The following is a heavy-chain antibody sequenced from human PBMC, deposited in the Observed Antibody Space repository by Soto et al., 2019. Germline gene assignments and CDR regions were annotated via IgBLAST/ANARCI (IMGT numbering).Heavy chain of an antibody. J-gene: IGHJ4*01. V-gene: IGHV1-3*01. CDR3: ARKVYTSSRLPYFDS. D-gene: IGHD6-13*01. CDR1: GYTFTNYA. Sequence: ASVKVSCKASGYTFTNYAIHWVRQAPGQGLEWMAWINAGNGSTRYSQKIQGRVTVTRDTSASTVYMELFRLTSEDTAVYYCARKVYTSSRLPYFDSWG. CDR2: INAGNGST.